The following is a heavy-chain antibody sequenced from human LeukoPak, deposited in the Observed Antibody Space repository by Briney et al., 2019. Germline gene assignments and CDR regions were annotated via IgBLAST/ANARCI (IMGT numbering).Heavy chain of an antibody. CDR1: GYSFTSYW. CDR2: IDPSDSYT. V-gene: IGHV5-10-1*01. Sequence: GESLKISCKGSGYSFTSYWISWVRQMPGKGLEWMGRIDPSDSYTNYSPSFQGHVTISVDKSISTAYLQWSSLKASDTAMYYCVAGRGADFDYWGQGTLVTVSS. CDR3: VAGRGADFDY. J-gene: IGHJ4*02.